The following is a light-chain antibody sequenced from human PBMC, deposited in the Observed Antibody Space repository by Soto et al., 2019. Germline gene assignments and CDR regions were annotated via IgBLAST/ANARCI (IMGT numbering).Light chain of an antibody. Sequence: QSVLTQPASVSGSPGQSITISCTGTSSEVGGYNYVSWFQHHPGKAPKLIIYEVSYRPSGVSNRFSGSKSGDTASLTISGLQAEDEADYYCSSFTNTITRYAFGTGTKLTVL. V-gene: IGLV2-14*01. J-gene: IGLJ1*01. CDR1: SSEVGGYNY. CDR2: EVS. CDR3: SSFTNTITRYA.